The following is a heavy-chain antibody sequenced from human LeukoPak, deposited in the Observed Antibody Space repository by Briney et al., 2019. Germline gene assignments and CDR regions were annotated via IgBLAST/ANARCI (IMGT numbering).Heavy chain of an antibody. V-gene: IGHV3-49*03. J-gene: IGHJ4*02. CDR2: IRSKAYGGTT. Sequence: GGSLRLSCTASGFTFGDYAKSWFRQAPGKGLEWVGFIRSKAYGGTTEYAASVKGRFTISRDDSKSIAYLQMNSLKTEDTAVYYCTQWEPAWGSPEALWYWGQGTLVTVSS. CDR3: TQWEPAWGSPEALWY. CDR1: GFTFGDYA. D-gene: IGHD1-26*01.